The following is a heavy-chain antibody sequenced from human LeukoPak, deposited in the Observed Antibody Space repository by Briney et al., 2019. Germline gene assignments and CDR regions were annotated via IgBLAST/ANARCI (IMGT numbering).Heavy chain of an antibody. V-gene: IGHV3-23*01. D-gene: IGHD5-24*01. J-gene: IGHJ6*02. CDR3: AKDVRGEMATIPDV. CDR1: GFTFSSYA. CDR2: ISGSGGST. Sequence: GGSLRLSCAASGFTFSSYAMSWVRQAPGKGLEWVSAISGSGGSTYYADSVKGRFTISRDNSKNTLYLQMYSLRAEDTAVYYCAKDVRGEMATIPDVWGQGTTVTVSS.